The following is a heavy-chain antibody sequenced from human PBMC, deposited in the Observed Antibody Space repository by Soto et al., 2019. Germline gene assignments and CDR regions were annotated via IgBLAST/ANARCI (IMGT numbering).Heavy chain of an antibody. D-gene: IGHD3-16*01. J-gene: IGHJ5*02. Sequence: QVPLVQSGAEVKKPGASVKVSCKASGYTFTSYDINWVRQATGQGLEWMGWMNPNSGNTGYAQKFQGRVTMTRNTSISTAYMELSSLRSEDTAVYYCARGFRYYDYIWGSHSTDNWFDPWGQGTLVTVSS. CDR3: ARGFRYYDYIWGSHSTDNWFDP. V-gene: IGHV1-8*01. CDR2: MNPNSGNT. CDR1: GYTFTSYD.